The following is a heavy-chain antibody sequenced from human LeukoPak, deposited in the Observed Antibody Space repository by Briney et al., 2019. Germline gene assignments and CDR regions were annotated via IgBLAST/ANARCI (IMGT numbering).Heavy chain of an antibody. V-gene: IGHV1-69*13. D-gene: IGHD2-2*01. CDR3: ARGAGIVVVPAAMSNWFDP. J-gene: IGHJ5*02. CDR2: IIPILGTA. CDR1: GGTFSSYA. Sequence: SVNVSCKASGGTFSSYAISWVRQAPGQGLEWMGGIIPILGTANYAQKFQGRVTITADESTSTAYMELSSLRSEDTAVYYCARGAGIVVVPAAMSNWFDPWGQGTLVTVSS.